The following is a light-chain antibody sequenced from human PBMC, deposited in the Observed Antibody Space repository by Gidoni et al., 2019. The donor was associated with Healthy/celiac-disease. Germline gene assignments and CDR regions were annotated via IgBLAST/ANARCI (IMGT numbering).Light chain of an antibody. Sequence: DIQLTQSPSTLSASVGDRVTITCRASQSISSWLAWYQQKPGKAPKLLIYDASSLESGGPSRFSGSGSGTEFTLTSSSLQPDDFATYYCQQYNSYATFXXXTKVEIK. CDR2: DAS. CDR1: QSISSW. J-gene: IGKJ1*01. CDR3: QQYNSYAT. V-gene: IGKV1-5*01.